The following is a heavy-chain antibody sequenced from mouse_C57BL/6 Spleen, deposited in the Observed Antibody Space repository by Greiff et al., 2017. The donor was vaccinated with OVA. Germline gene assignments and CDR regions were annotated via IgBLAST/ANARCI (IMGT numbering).Heavy chain of an antibody. CDR1: GFTFSSYA. Sequence: EVQRVESGEGLVKPGGSLKLSCAASGFTFSSYAMSWVRQTPEKRLEWVAYISSGGDYIYYADTVKGRFTISRDNARNTLYLQMSSLKSEDTAMYYCTRGPYGSSYFDYWGQGTTLTVSS. CDR3: TRGPYGSSYFDY. V-gene: IGHV5-9-1*02. J-gene: IGHJ2*01. D-gene: IGHD1-1*01. CDR2: ISSGGDYI.